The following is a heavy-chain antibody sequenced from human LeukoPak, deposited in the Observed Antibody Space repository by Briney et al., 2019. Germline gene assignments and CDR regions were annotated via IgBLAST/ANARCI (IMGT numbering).Heavy chain of an antibody. CDR2: MNPNSGNT. Sequence: ASVKVSCKASGYTFTNYDINWVRQATGQGLEWMGWMNPNSGNTGYAQKFQGRVTMTRNTSISIAYMELSSLRSEDTAVYYCARILDYGDYVWFDPWGQGTLVTVSS. CDR3: ARILDYGDYVWFDP. D-gene: IGHD4-17*01. J-gene: IGHJ5*02. V-gene: IGHV1-8*01. CDR1: GYTFTNYD.